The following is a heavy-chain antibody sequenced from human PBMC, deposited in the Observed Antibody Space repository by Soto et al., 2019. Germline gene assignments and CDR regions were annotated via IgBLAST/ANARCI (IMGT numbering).Heavy chain of an antibody. CDR1: GFTFSSYS. Sequence: EVQLVESGGGLVKPGGSLRRSCAASGFTFSSYSMNWVRQAQGKGLEWVSSISSSSSYIYYADSVKGRFTTSRDNAKNPLCLQMNSLRAEDTAVDYGARGGVGSSAFDYWGQGTLVTVSS. CDR3: ARGGVGSSAFDY. V-gene: IGHV3-21*06. CDR2: ISSSSSYI. J-gene: IGHJ4*02. D-gene: IGHD6-19*01.